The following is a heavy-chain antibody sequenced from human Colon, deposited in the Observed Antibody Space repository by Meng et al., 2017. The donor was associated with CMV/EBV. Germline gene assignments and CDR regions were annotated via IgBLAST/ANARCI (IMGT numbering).Heavy chain of an antibody. CDR2: INTDGSTT. V-gene: IGHV3-74*01. CDR1: GFTCSSKW. Sequence: VRLVGSGGGLVRLGGSLRLSCAASGFTCSSKWMHWVRQGPGKGLVWVSRINTDGSTTYYADSVKGRFTISRDNANNTLYLQMNSLRAEDTAVYYCSRDPRTLDYWGQGTLVTVSS. CDR3: SRDPRTLDY. J-gene: IGHJ4*02.